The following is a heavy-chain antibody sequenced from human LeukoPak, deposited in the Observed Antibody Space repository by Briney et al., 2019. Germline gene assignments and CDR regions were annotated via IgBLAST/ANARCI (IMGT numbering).Heavy chain of an antibody. CDR2: ISGSGGST. CDR1: GFTFSSYS. V-gene: IGHV3-23*01. J-gene: IGHJ4*02. Sequence: PGGSLRLSCAASGFTFSSYSMNWVRQAPGKGLEWVSAISGSGGSTYYADSVKGRFTISRDNSKNTLYLQMNSLRAEDTAVYYCAKAAKTLDFWSGYYFDYWGQGTLVTVSS. D-gene: IGHD3-3*01. CDR3: AKAAKTLDFWSGYYFDY.